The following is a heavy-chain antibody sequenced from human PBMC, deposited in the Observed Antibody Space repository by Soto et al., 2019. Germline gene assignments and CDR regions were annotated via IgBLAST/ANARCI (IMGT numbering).Heavy chain of an antibody. CDR2: IYYSGST. D-gene: IGHD3-16*01. J-gene: IGHJ4*02. CDR1: GGSISSYY. V-gene: IGHV4-59*08. CDR3: ARHGYDLIWGARYYFHY. Sequence: SETLSLTCTVSGGSISSYYWSWIRQPPGKGLEWIGYIYYSGSTNYNPSLKSRVTISVDTSKNQFSLKLSSVTAADTAVYYCARHGYDLIWGARYYFHYWCQGTLVTVS.